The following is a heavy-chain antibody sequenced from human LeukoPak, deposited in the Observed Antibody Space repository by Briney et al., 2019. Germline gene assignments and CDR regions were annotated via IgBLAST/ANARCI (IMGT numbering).Heavy chain of an antibody. Sequence: SETLSLTCTVSGGSISSGDYYWGWIRQPPGKGLEWIGYIYYSGSTYYNPSLKSRVTISVDRSKNQFSLTLSSVTAADTAVYYCAREGENYYGSGRYAYFDYWGQGTLVTVSS. CDR1: GGSISSGDYY. D-gene: IGHD3-10*01. CDR2: IYYSGST. J-gene: IGHJ4*02. V-gene: IGHV4-30-4*08. CDR3: AREGENYYGSGRYAYFDY.